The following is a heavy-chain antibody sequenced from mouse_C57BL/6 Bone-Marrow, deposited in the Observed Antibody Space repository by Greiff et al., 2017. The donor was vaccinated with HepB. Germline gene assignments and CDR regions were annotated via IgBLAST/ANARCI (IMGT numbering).Heavy chain of an antibody. Sequence: VQLQQPGAELVKPGASVKLSCKASGYTFTSYWMQWVKQRPGQGLEWIGEIDPSDSYTNYNQKFKGKATLTVDTSSSTAYMQLSSLTSEDSAVYYGAREGYGYDLDYWGQGTTLTVSS. V-gene: IGHV1-50*01. CDR1: GYTFTSYW. D-gene: IGHD2-2*01. CDR2: IDPSDSYT. CDR3: AREGYGYDLDY. J-gene: IGHJ2*01.